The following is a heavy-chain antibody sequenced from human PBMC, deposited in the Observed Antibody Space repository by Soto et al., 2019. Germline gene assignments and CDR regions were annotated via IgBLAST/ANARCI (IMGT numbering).Heavy chain of an antibody. CDR3: ARLGRGGFDY. Sequence: EVQLVESGGGLVQPGGSLRLSCAVSGFTFNSYSMNWVRQVPGKGLEWVSYISSSSSTIYYADSVKGRFTISRDNAMNSLCLQMNSLRDEDTAVYCCARLGRGGFDYWGQGTLVTISS. CDR2: ISSSSSTI. V-gene: IGHV3-48*02. CDR1: GFTFNSYS. J-gene: IGHJ4*02. D-gene: IGHD3-10*01.